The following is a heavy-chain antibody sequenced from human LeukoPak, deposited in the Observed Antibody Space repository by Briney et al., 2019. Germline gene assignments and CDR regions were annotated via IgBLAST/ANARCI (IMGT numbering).Heavy chain of an antibody. V-gene: IGHV6-1*01. D-gene: IGHD3-22*01. CDR1: GDSVSSNSAA. CDR2: TYYRSKWYN. J-gene: IGHJ3*02. CDR3: ARDRPDYYDSSGYYNDAFDI. Sequence: SQTLSLTCAISGDSVSSNSAAWNWIRQSPSRGLEWLGRTYYRSKWYNDYAVSVKSRITINPDTSKNQFSLQLNSVTPEDTAVYYCARDRPDYYDSSGYYNDAFDIWGQGTMVTVSS.